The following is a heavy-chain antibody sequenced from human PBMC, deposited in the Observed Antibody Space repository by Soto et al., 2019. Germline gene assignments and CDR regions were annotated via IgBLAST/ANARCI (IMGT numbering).Heavy chain of an antibody. CDR3: ARDAEHNSNYGHYYMAF. Sequence: GGSLRLSCAASGFTFSSSWMHWVRQAPGKGLVWVSRINSDGRSTTYADSVKGRFTISRDNAKNTLYLQMNSLRAEDTAVYYCARDAEHNSNYGHYYMAFWGKGTSVTVSS. CDR1: GFTFSSSW. J-gene: IGHJ6*03. D-gene: IGHD4-4*01. V-gene: IGHV3-74*01. CDR2: INSDGRST.